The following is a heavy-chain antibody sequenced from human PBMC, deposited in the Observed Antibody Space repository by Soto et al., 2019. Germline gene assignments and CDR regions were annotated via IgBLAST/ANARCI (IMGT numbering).Heavy chain of an antibody. J-gene: IGHJ4*02. Sequence: GASVKVSCKASGYTFTSYGISWVRQAPGQGLEWMGWISAYNGNTNYAQKLQGRVTMTTDTSTSTAYMELRSLRSDDTVVDYCVVILRFLDGFSWGQGTLVTVSS. CDR3: VVILRFLDGFS. CDR1: GYTFTSYG. D-gene: IGHD3-3*01. CDR2: ISAYNGNT. V-gene: IGHV1-18*01.